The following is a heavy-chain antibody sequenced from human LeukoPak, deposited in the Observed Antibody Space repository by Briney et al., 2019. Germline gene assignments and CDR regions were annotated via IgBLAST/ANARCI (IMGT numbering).Heavy chain of an antibody. CDR1: GGSISSGGYS. Sequence: KPSQTLSLTCAVSGGSISSGGYSWSWIRQPPGKGLEWIGYIYHSGSTYYNPSLKSRVTISVDGSKNQFSLKLSSVTAADTAVYYCARAKYGDYVWFDPWGQGTLVTVSS. D-gene: IGHD4-17*01. CDR3: ARAKYGDYVWFDP. J-gene: IGHJ5*02. V-gene: IGHV4-30-2*01. CDR2: IYHSGST.